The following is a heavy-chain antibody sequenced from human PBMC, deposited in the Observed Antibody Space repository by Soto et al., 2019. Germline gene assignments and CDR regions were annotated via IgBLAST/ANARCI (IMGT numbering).Heavy chain of an antibody. Sequence: SETLSLTCSASGGSMSEYFWSWIRQSPGKGPEWIGYIYYLGSTDYNPSLKSRVTISVDTSKRQFSLRLTSVTAADTAVYYCARDGYDGSGSPYPAYWGPGTQVTVSS. CDR2: IYYLGST. J-gene: IGHJ4*02. CDR1: GGSMSEYF. D-gene: IGHD3-10*01. CDR3: ARDGYDGSGSPYPAY. V-gene: IGHV4-59*01.